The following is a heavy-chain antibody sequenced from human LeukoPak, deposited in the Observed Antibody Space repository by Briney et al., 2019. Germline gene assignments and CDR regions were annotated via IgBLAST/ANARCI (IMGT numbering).Heavy chain of an antibody. Sequence: EASVKVSCKASGGTFSSYAISWVRQAPGQGLEWMGGIIPIFGTANYAQKFQGRVTITTDESTSTAYMELSSLRSEDTAVYYCARDRYCSSTSCYSPAYYYMDVWGKGTTVTVSS. CDR2: IIPIFGTA. D-gene: IGHD2-2*01. V-gene: IGHV1-69*05. J-gene: IGHJ6*03. CDR1: GGTFSSYA. CDR3: ARDRYCSSTSCYSPAYYYMDV.